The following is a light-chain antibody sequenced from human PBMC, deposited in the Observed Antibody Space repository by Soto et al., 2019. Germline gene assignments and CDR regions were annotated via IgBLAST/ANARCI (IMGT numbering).Light chain of an antibody. CDR2: GNS. V-gene: IGLV1-40*01. J-gene: IGLJ2*01. Sequence: QSVLTQPPSVSGAPGQRVTISCTGSSSNIGAGYDVHWYQQLPGTAPKLLIYGNSNRPSGVPDRFSGSKSGTSASLAIIGLQAEDEADYYCQSYDSSLSGWNVVFGGGTKLTVL. CDR1: SSNIGAGYD. CDR3: QSYDSSLSGWNVV.